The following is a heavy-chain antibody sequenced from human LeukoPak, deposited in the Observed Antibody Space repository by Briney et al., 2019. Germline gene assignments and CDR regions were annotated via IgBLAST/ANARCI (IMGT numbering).Heavy chain of an antibody. J-gene: IGHJ5*02. CDR3: AREDTAMVSWFDP. Sequence: ASVKVSCKASGYTFTSYYMHWVRQAPGQGLEWMGIINPSGGSTSYAQKFQGRVTMTRDMSTSTVYMELSSLRSEDTAVYYCAREDTAMVSWFDPWGQGTLVTVS. D-gene: IGHD5-18*01. CDR1: GYTFTSYY. CDR2: INPSGGST. V-gene: IGHV1-46*01.